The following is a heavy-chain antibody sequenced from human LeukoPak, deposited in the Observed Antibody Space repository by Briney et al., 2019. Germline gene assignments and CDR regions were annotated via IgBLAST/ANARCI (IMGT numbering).Heavy chain of an antibody. D-gene: IGHD6-19*01. V-gene: IGHV1-69*05. J-gene: IGHJ4*02. CDR2: IIPIFGTA. Sequence: RASVKVSCKASGGTFSSYAISWVRQAPGQGLEWMGGIIPIFGTANYAQKFQGRVTITTDESTSTAYMELSSLRSEDTAVYYCARMYSSGWPFDYWGQGTLVTVSS. CDR3: ARMYSSGWPFDY. CDR1: GGTFSSYA.